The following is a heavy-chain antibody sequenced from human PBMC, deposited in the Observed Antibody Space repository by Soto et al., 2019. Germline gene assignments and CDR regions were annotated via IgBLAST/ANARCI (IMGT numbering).Heavy chain of an antibody. V-gene: IGHV3-7*01. D-gene: IGHD4-17*01. J-gene: IGHJ4*02. CDR2: IKRDGSEK. CDR3: VRPASYGDYLSFDY. CDR1: GFTFSSYW. Sequence: EVQLVESGGGLVQPGGSLRLSCGASGFTFSSYWMSWVRQAPGKGLEWVANIKRDGSEKYYVDSVKGRFTISRDNAKNSLYLQMNSLRAEDTAVYYCVRPASYGDYLSFDYWGQGTLVTVSS.